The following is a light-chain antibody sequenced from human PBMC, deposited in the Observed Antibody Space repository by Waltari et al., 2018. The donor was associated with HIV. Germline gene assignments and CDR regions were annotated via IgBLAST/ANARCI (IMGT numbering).Light chain of an antibody. Sequence: EMTQSPSSRSASVGDRVTITCQASQDISNYLNWYQQKPGKAPKLLIYDASNLETGVPSRFSGSGSGTDFTFTISSLQPEDIATYYCQQYDNLPLTFGPGTKVDIK. CDR2: DAS. J-gene: IGKJ3*01. CDR1: QDISNY. CDR3: QQYDNLPLT. V-gene: IGKV1-33*01.